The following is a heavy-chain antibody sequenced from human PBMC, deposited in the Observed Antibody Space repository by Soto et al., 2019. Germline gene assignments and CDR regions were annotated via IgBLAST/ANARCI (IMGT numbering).Heavy chain of an antibody. D-gene: IGHD2-21*02. J-gene: IGHJ6*02. V-gene: IGHV5-51*01. CDR1: GYSFTSYW. Sequence: GESLKISCKGSGYSFTSYWIGWVRQMPGKGLEWMGIIYPSDSDTRYSPSFQGQVTISADKSISTAYLQWSSLKASDTAMYYCATTQYCGGDCYSSYYYGMDVWGQGTTVTVSS. CDR3: ATTQYCGGDCYSSYYYGMDV. CDR2: IYPSDSDT.